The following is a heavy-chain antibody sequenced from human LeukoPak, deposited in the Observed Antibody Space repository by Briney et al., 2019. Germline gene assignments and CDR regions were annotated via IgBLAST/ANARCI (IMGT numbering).Heavy chain of an antibody. CDR1: GFTFSRDW. CDR3: ARDGTGFDY. Sequence: GGSLRLSCVASGFTFSRDWMSWVRQARGKGLEWVASVKQDGIETQYVDSVKGRFTISRDNAKTSVYLQMNSLRVEDTAVYYCARDGTGFDYWGQGTLVTVSS. D-gene: IGHD2-8*02. V-gene: IGHV3-7*01. J-gene: IGHJ4*02. CDR2: VKQDGIET.